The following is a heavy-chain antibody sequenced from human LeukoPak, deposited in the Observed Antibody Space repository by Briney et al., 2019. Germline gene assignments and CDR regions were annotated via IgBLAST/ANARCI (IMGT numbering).Heavy chain of an antibody. CDR1: GFTFSSYS. V-gene: IGHV3-48*02. CDR3: ARDLNLYDSSGYYPR. Sequence: GGSLGLSCAASGFTFSSYSMNWVRQAPGKGLEWVSYISSSSGTIYYADSVKGRFTISRDNAENSLYLQMNSLRDEDTAVYYCARDLNLYDSSGYYPRWGQGTLVTVSS. D-gene: IGHD3-22*01. CDR2: ISSSSGTI. J-gene: IGHJ4*02.